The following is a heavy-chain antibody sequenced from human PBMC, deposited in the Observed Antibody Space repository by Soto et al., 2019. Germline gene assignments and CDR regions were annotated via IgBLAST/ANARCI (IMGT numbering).Heavy chain of an antibody. D-gene: IGHD6-19*01. J-gene: IGHJ5*02. CDR1: GYSFTSYW. V-gene: IGHV5-51*01. Sequence: PGESLKISCKGSGYSFTSYWIAWVRQMPGKGLEGMGIIYPGDSDTRYSPSFEGQVTISADKSINTAYLQWSSLKASDSAMYYCARPFDTSGWYDHWGQGTLVTVSS. CDR3: ARPFDTSGWYDH. CDR2: IYPGDSDT.